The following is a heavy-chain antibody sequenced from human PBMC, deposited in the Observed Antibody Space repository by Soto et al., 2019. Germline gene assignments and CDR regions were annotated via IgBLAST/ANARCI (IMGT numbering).Heavy chain of an antibody. Sequence: GGSLRLSCAASGFTFSYYALHWVRRAPGKGLEWVSSISGIRDYIRYADSVRGRFTISRDNAKTSLYLQMNSLTAEDTAVYYCAREGVHNYNEYYFDYWGQGTLVTVSS. D-gene: IGHD3-22*01. CDR1: GFTFSYYA. V-gene: IGHV3-21*06. CDR2: ISGIRDYI. J-gene: IGHJ4*02. CDR3: AREGVHNYNEYYFDY.